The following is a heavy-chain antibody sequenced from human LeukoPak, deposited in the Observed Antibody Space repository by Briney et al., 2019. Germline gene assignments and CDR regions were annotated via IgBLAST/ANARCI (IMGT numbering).Heavy chain of an antibody. V-gene: IGHV5-51*01. D-gene: IGHD2-21*02. J-gene: IGHJ4*02. CDR1: EYGFTRYW. CDR2: IYPGDSDT. CDR3: ARQPYCGGDCYFYDY. Sequence: GESLKISCKGSEYGFTRYWIGWVRQMPGKGLEWMGIIYPGDSDTRYSPSFQGQVTISADKSISTAYLQWSSLKASDTAMYYCARQPYCGGDCYFYDYWGQGTLVTVSS.